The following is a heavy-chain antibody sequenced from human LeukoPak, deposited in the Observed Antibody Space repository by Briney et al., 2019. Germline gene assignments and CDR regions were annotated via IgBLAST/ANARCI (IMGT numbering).Heavy chain of an antibody. Sequence: QPGGSLRLSCAASGFTFGDYAMHWVRQVPGKGLEWVSLISGDGYITYYADSVKGRFTVSRDNSKNSLYLQMNGLRIEDTAFYYCAKDIENCDSTGHFDYWGQGTLVTVSS. CDR2: ISGDGYIT. V-gene: IGHV3-43*02. CDR1: GFTFGDYA. D-gene: IGHD2/OR15-2a*01. J-gene: IGHJ4*02. CDR3: AKDIENCDSTGHFDY.